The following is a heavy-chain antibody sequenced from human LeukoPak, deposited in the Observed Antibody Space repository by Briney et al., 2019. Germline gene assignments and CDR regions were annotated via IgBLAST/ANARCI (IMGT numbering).Heavy chain of an antibody. D-gene: IGHD6-13*01. CDR1: AFIFSGHW. Sequence: GGSLRLSCEGSAFIFSGHWMNWVRQTPGKGLEWVASIKEDGSERQYVDSVKGRFTISRDNSKNTLYLQMNSLRAEDTAVYYCAKDSSSWHPYYFDYWGQGTLVTVSS. V-gene: IGHV3-7*03. J-gene: IGHJ4*02. CDR2: IKEDGSER. CDR3: AKDSSSWHPYYFDY.